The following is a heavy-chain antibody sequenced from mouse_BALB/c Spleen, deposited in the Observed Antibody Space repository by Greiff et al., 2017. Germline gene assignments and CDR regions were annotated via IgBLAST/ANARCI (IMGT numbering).Heavy chain of an antibody. Sequence: EVQGVESGGGLVQPGGSLKLSCAASGFDFSRYWMSWVRQAPGKGLEWIGEINPDSSTINYTPSLKDKFIISRDNAKNTLYLQMSKVRSEDTALYYCAINYYGSRVYFDVWGAGTTVTVSS. D-gene: IGHD1-1*01. V-gene: IGHV4-1*02. CDR3: AINYYGSRVYFDV. CDR2: INPDSSTI. J-gene: IGHJ1*01. CDR1: GFDFSRYW.